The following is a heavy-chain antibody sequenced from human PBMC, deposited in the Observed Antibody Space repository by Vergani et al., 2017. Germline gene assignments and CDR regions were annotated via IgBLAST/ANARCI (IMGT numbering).Heavy chain of an antibody. Sequence: EVQLVESGGGLVQPGGSLRLSCAASGFTFSSYSMNWVRQAPGKGLEWVSFISSSSSTIYYADSVKGRFTISRDNAKNSLYLQMNSLRDEDTAVYYCARPALEMATYYAFDIWGQGTMVTVSS. CDR2: ISSSSSTI. CDR3: ARPALEMATYYAFDI. J-gene: IGHJ3*02. D-gene: IGHD5-24*01. CDR1: GFTFSSYS. V-gene: IGHV3-48*02.